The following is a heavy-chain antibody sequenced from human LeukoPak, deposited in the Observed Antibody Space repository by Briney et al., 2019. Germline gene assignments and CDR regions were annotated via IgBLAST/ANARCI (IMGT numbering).Heavy chain of an antibody. CDR1: GFTVSSNY. J-gene: IGHJ6*03. V-gene: IGHV3-53*01. D-gene: IGHD4-11*01. Sequence: PGGSLRLSCAASGFTVSSNYMSWVRQAPGKGLEWVSVIYSGGSTYYADSVKGRFTISRDNSKNTLYLQMNSLRAEDTAVYYCAGGGKDPTKEDSNDIEYYSSYMDVGGKGTTFT. CDR3: AGGGKDPTKEDSNDIEYYSSYMDV. CDR2: IYSGGST.